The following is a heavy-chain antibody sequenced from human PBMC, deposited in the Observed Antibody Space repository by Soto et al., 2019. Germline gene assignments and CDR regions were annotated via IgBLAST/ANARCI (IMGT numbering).Heavy chain of an antibody. CDR2: ISGSGTST. J-gene: IGHJ6*02. CDR1: GFTFSTYP. V-gene: IGHV3-23*01. Sequence: GGSLRLSCAASGFTFSTYPMTWVRQAPGKGLEWVCGISGSGTSTYYADSVKGRFTISRDNAKNTVFLQMNSLRAEDTAVYYCAKDQDIVVVPATWDVWGQGTTVTVSS. CDR3: AKDQDIVVVPATWDV. D-gene: IGHD2-2*01.